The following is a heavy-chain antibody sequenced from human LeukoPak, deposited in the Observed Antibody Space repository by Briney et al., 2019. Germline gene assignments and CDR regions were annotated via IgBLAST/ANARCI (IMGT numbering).Heavy chain of an antibody. CDR1: GYTFTSYD. Sequence: GATVKVSCKASGYTFTSYDINWVRQATGQGLEWMGWMNPNSGNTGYAQKFQGRVTMTRDTSTSTVYMELSSLRSEDTAVYYCARVNGSYLPPYYYYYGMDVWGQGTTVTVSS. V-gene: IGHV1-8*01. CDR3: ARVNGSYLPPYYYYYGMDV. J-gene: IGHJ6*02. CDR2: MNPNSGNT. D-gene: IGHD1-26*01.